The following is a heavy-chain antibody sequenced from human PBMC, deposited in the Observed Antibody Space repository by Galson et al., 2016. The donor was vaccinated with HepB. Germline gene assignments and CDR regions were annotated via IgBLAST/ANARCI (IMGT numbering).Heavy chain of an antibody. J-gene: IGHJ4*02. CDR1: GYTFTVYY. V-gene: IGHV1-2*06. D-gene: IGHD5-24*01. Sequence: SVKVSCKASGYTFTVYYIQWVRQAPGQGLEWMGRINPNSGGTNYPQRFQGRVNMTRDTSINTVYMELTSPRSDDTAVYYCAREARRDGYNLDYWGQGTLVTVSS. CDR2: INPNSGGT. CDR3: AREARRDGYNLDY.